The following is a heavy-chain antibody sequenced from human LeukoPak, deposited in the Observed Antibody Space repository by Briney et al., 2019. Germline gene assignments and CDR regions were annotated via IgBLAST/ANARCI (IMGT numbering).Heavy chain of an antibody. V-gene: IGHV7-4-1*02. J-gene: IGHJ4*02. D-gene: IGHD6-13*01. CDR2: INTNTGNP. CDR1: GYTFTSYA. CDR3: ARENLDGIAAAGTGDY. Sequence: ASVKVSCKASGYTFTSYAMNWVRQAPGQGLEWMGWINTNTGNPTYAQGFTGRFVFSLDTSVSTAYLQISSLKAEDTAVYYCARENLDGIAAAGTGDYWGQGTLVTVSS.